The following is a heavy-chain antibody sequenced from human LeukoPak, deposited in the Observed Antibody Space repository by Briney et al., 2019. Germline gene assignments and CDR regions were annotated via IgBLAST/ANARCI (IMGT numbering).Heavy chain of an antibody. CDR2: VSGGGATT. J-gene: IGHJ4*02. CDR1: GLTFSSYA. V-gene: IGHV3-23*01. Sequence: GGSLRLSCAASGLTFSSYAMSWVRQAPGKGLEWVSTVSGGGATTYYADSVKGRFTISRDNSRNTMYLQMNSLTAEDTAVYYCAKERVRYFDYWGQGTLVTVSS. CDR3: AKERVRYFDY. D-gene: IGHD3-22*01.